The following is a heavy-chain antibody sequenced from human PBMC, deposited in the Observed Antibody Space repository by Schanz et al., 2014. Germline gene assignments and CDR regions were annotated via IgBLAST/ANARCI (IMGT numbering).Heavy chain of an antibody. V-gene: IGHV3-73*01. CDR3: ARRNFYDKSAAFDY. CDR1: GFTFSGSV. CDR2: IRSKADTYAT. J-gene: IGHJ4*02. D-gene: IGHD3-9*01. Sequence: EVQLVESGGGLVQPGGSLRLSCVASGFTFSGSVMHWVRQASGKGLEWVGRIRSKADTYATTYAAPLKGRITISRDDSKNTAYLQMNSLKTEDTAVYYCARRNFYDKSAAFDYWGRGILVTVSS.